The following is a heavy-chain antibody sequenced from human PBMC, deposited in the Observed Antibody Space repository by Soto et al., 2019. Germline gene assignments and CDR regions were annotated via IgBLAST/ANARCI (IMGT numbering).Heavy chain of an antibody. CDR1: GGSISSSSYY. Sequence: SETLSLTCTVSGGSISSSSYYWGWIRQPPGKGLEWIGSIYYSGSTYYNPSLKSRVTISVDTSKNQFSLKLSSVTAADTAVYYCARLLRSTREYYFDYWGQGTLVTVSS. V-gene: IGHV4-39*01. J-gene: IGHJ4*02. CDR2: IYYSGST. CDR3: ARLLRSTREYYFDY.